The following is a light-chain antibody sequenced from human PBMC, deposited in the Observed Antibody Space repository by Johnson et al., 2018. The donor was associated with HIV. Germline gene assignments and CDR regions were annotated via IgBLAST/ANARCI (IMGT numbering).Light chain of an antibody. V-gene: IGLV1-51*01. CDR1: YSNIEHNY. J-gene: IGLJ1*01. CDR2: GTT. CDR3: GTWDNSLDDYV. Sequence: QSVLTQPPSVSAAAGQKVTISCSGTYSNIEHNYVSWYQQLPGTAPKLLIYGTTKRPSGIPDRFSGSKSGTSATLGITGLQAGDEADYYCGTWDNSLDDYVFGTGTRVAVL.